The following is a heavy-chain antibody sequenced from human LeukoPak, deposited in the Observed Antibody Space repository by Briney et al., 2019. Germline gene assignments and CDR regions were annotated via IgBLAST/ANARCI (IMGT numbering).Heavy chain of an antibody. J-gene: IGHJ4*02. CDR2: IDASNANT. CDR3: ARDYDYVPEL. V-gene: IGHV1-18*01. D-gene: IGHD3-16*01. CDR1: GYTFTNYG. Sequence: ASVKVSCKASGYTFTNYGISWVRQAPGQGLEWMGWIDASNANTNYAQKFQGRVTITTDTSTSTAYMEMRSLRFDDTAMYYCARDYDYVPELWGEGTLVTVPS.